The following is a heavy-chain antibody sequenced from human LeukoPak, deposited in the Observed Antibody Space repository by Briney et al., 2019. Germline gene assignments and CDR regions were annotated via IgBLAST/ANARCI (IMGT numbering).Heavy chain of an antibody. J-gene: IGHJ1*01. V-gene: IGHV1-8*03. D-gene: IGHD2-2*01. CDR2: MNPNGGST. Sequence: ASVKVSCKASGYTLTSYDISWVRQATGQGLEWVGWMNPNGGSTIYAQKFQGRVTITRNTSTNTAYMELSSLRSEDTAVYYCATMEGYQLLKDLYFQHWGQGTLVTVSS. CDR1: GYTLTSYD. CDR3: ATMEGYQLLKDLYFQH.